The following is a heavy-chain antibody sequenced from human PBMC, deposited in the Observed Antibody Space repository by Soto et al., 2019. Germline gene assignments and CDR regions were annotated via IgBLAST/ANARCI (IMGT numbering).Heavy chain of an antibody. CDR2: IYYSGST. CDR3: ARAVGGLDAFDI. Sequence: SETLSLTCTVSGGSISSGGYYWSWIRQHPGKGLEWIGYIYYSGSTYYNPSLKSRVTISVDTSKNQFSLKLSSVTAADTAVYYCARAVGGLDAFDIWGQGTLDTVSS. V-gene: IGHV4-31*03. J-gene: IGHJ3*02. D-gene: IGHD2-15*01. CDR1: GGSISSGGYY.